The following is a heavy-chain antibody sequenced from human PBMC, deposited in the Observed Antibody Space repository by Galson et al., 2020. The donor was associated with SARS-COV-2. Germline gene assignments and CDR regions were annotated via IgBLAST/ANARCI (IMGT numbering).Heavy chain of an antibody. Sequence: METGGSLRLSCAASGFTVSSNYMSWVRQAPGKGLKWVSVIYSGGSTYYADSVKGRFTISRDNSKNTLYLQMNSLRAEDTAVYYCVRDKLVGATTDYYFYGMDVWGQGTTVTVSS. V-gene: IGHV3-53*01. CDR2: IYSGGST. CDR3: VRDKLVGATTDYYFYGMDV. D-gene: IGHD1-26*01. CDR1: GFTVSSNY. J-gene: IGHJ6*02.